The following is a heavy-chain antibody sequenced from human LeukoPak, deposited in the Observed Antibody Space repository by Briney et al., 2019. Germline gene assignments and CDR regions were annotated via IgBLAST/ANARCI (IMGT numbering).Heavy chain of an antibody. V-gene: IGHV3-23*01. Sequence: GGSLRLSCTASGFTFSSYAMDWVRQAPGKGLDWIAVISGNGDSTHYADSVKGRFTISRDNSRNTVYLQMNSLRDEDTAIYYCARDEYKADAYWGRGTLVIVSS. CDR3: ARDEYKADAY. CDR1: GFTFSSYA. J-gene: IGHJ4*02. CDR2: ISGNGDST. D-gene: IGHD2/OR15-2a*01.